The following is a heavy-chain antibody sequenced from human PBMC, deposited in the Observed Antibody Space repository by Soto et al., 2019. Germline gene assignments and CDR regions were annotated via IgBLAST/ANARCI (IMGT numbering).Heavy chain of an antibody. CDR1: GLISGSYG. J-gene: IGHJ4*02. CDR2: YWHTGGNK. Sequence: QVQLEESGGVVVQPGGSLRLSCAVSGLISGSYGMHWVRQAPGKGLEWVAVYWHTGGNKYYVDSVKGRFTVSRDNSKNTVNMQIISLRIDDTAVYHCARDPGNAAAIDYLGQGTLVTVSS. V-gene: IGHV3-33*01. D-gene: IGHD2-2*01. CDR3: ARDPGNAAAIDY.